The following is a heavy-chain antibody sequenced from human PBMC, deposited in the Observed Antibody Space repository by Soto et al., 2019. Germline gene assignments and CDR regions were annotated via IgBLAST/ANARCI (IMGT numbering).Heavy chain of an antibody. D-gene: IGHD3-3*01. CDR1: GGSFSGYY. CDR2: INHSGST. V-gene: IGHV4-34*01. Sequence: PSETLSLTCAVYGGSFSGYYWSWMRQPPGKGLEWIGEINHSGSTNYNPSLKSRVTISVDTSKNQFSLKLSSVTAADTAVYYCARQLLYYDFWSGYPRYGMDVWGQGTTVTVSS. J-gene: IGHJ6*02. CDR3: ARQLLYYDFWSGYPRYGMDV.